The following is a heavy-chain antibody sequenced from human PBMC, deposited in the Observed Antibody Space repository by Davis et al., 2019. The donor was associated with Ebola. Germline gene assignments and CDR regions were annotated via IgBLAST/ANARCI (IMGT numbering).Heavy chain of an antibody. J-gene: IGHJ4*02. CDR1: GGSISSGDYY. CDR2: INHSGST. V-gene: IGHV4-39*07. Sequence: SETLSLTCTVSGGSISSGDYYWSWIRQPPGKGLEWIGEINHSGSTNYNPSLKSRVSVSVDRSKNQFSLKLTSVTAADTAVYYCARTTRGSGWFLDYWGQGTLVTVSS. CDR3: ARTTRGSGWFLDY. D-gene: IGHD6-19*01.